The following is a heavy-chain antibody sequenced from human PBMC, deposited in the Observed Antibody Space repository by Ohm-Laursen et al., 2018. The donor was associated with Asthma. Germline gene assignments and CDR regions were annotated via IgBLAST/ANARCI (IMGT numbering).Heavy chain of an antibody. V-gene: IGHV1-69*13. Sequence: SVKVSCKASGYTFTSYYMHWVRQAPGQGLEWMGGIIPIFGTANYAQKFQGRVTITADESTSTAYMELSSLRSEDTAVYYCAGDYGGNSEMGYYFDYWGQGTLVTVSS. CDR1: GYTFTSYY. CDR3: AGDYGGNSEMGYYFDY. CDR2: IIPIFGTA. J-gene: IGHJ4*02. D-gene: IGHD4-23*01.